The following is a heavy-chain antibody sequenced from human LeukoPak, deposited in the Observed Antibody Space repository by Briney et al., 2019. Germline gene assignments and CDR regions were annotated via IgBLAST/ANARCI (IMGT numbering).Heavy chain of an antibody. J-gene: IGHJ4*02. Sequence: GGSLRLSCAASGFTLSTYAMSWVRQTPGKGLEWVAATSSSDAGTYHADSVRGRFTISRDNSKNTLYLQMNSLRAEDTALYYCAKPSGSSGYYQLPIDFWGQGTLVTVSS. D-gene: IGHD3-22*01. CDR1: GFTLSTYA. CDR2: TSSSDAGT. V-gene: IGHV3-23*01. CDR3: AKPSGSSGYYQLPIDF.